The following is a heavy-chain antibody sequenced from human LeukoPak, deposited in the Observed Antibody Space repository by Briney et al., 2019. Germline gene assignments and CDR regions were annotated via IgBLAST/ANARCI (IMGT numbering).Heavy chain of an antibody. CDR1: GYTFTSYY. J-gene: IGHJ6*04. Sequence: EASVKVSCKASGYTFTSYYMHWVRQAPGQGLEWMGIINTSGGSTSYAQKFQGRVTMTRDMSTSTVYMELSSLRSEDTAVYYCATEGGSRFLEWLSKKGDTMDVWGKGTTVTVSS. CDR2: INTSGGST. V-gene: IGHV1-46*01. D-gene: IGHD3-3*01. CDR3: ATEGGSRFLEWLSKKGDTMDV.